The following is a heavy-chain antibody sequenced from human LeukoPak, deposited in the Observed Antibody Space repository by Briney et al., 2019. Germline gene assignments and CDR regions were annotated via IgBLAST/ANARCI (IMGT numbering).Heavy chain of an antibody. Sequence: GGSLRLSCAASGISFSSYAMSWVRQAPGRGLEWVSLISGSGDYTQYADSVRGRFALSRDNSKKTLFLQMNSLRAEDTAVYYCAKLGPAALYGYFDPWGQGTLVTVSS. J-gene: IGHJ5*02. V-gene: IGHV3-23*01. CDR3: AKLGPAALYGYFDP. D-gene: IGHD2-2*01. CDR1: GISFSSYA. CDR2: ISGSGDYT.